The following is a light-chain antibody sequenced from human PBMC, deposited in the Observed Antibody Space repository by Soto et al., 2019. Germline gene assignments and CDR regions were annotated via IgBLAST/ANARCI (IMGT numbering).Light chain of an antibody. CDR3: SSYTSSRTRV. Sequence: QSALTQPASVSGSPGQSITISCTGTSSDVGAYNYVAWYQHHPGKAPKLMIYDVSNRPSGVSNRFSASKSGNTASLTISGLQAEDEADYYCSSYTSSRTRVFGGGTKVTVL. CDR2: DVS. V-gene: IGLV2-14*03. J-gene: IGLJ3*02. CDR1: SSDVGAYNY.